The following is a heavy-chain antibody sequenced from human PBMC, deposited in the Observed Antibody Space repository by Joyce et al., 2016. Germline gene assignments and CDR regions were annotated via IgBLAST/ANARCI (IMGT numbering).Heavy chain of an antibody. CDR3: AREFLSMRTANQAGVGFDI. CDR2: IYYSGST. V-gene: IGHV4-31*03. Sequence: QAQLQESGPGLVKPSQTLSLTCTVSGGSISNSNYYWIWIRQHPVKGLEYIGYIYYSGSTHYNPSLRSRVTISADSSKNQFSLKLTSVTAADTAVYYCAREFLSMRTANQAGVGFDIWGQGTKVTVSS. D-gene: IGHD2/OR15-2a*01. J-gene: IGHJ3*02. CDR1: GGSISNSNYY.